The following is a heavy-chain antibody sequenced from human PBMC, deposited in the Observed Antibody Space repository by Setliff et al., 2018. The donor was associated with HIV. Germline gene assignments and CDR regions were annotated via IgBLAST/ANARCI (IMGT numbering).Heavy chain of an antibody. J-gene: IGHJ6*03. CDR2: IYNDGST. Sequence: PSETLSLTCTVSGGSISSSSYYWGWIRQPPGKGLEWIGHIYNDGSTIYNPSLKSRLTISLDTSKNEFSLRLTSVTAADTAVYYCASEARTRSTYYCSMDAWGKGTTVTVSS. CDR3: ASEARTRSTYYCSMDA. CDR1: GGSISSSSYY. V-gene: IGHV4-61*05. D-gene: IGHD2-2*01.